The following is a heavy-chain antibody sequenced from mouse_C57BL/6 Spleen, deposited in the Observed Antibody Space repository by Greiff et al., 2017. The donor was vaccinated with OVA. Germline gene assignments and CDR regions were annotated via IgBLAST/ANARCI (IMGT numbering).Heavy chain of an antibody. J-gene: IGHJ2*01. Sequence: VKLQESGAELVKPGASVKISCKASGYAFSSYWMNWVKQRPGKGLEWIGQIYPGDGDTNYNGKFKGKATLTADKSSSTAYMQLSSLTSEDSAVYFCARRDYGSSRDFDYWGQGTTLTVSS. CDR1: GYAFSSYW. D-gene: IGHD1-1*01. CDR3: ARRDYGSSRDFDY. CDR2: IYPGDGDT. V-gene: IGHV1-80*01.